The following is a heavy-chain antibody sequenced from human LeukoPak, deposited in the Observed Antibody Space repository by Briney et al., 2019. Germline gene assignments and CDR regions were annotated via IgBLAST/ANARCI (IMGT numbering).Heavy chain of an antibody. CDR3: ARRAHSGAMITLDY. CDR1: EYSFTNYW. V-gene: IGHV5-51*01. D-gene: IGHD5-12*01. J-gene: IGHJ4*02. Sequence: GESLKISCKGSEYSFTNYWIGWVRQMPGKGLEWTGVIYPGDSNSRYSPSFQGQVTISADNSISTAYLQWSSLKASDTAMYYCARRAHSGAMITLDYWGQGTLVTVSS. CDR2: IYPGDSNS.